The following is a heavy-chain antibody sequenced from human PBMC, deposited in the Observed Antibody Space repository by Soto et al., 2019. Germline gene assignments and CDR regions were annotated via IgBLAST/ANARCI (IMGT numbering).Heavy chain of an antibody. Sequence: EVRLMKSGGGFLQPGGSQRLSCVASGFTFNSYAMSWVRQTPEKGLEWVSAISGSGWQTYYAESVQGRFTISRDNSKTTVYLHMNRLRAEDSGIYYCAKGRYFDASGGCANFWGRGTLVTVSS. V-gene: IGHV3-23*01. CDR2: ISGSGWQT. D-gene: IGHD3-9*01. CDR3: AKGRYFDASGGCANF. CDR1: GFTFNSYA. J-gene: IGHJ2*01.